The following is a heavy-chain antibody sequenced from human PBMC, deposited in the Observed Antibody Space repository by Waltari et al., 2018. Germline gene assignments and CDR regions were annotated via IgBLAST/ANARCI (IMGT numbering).Heavy chain of an antibody. V-gene: IGHV4-61*01. CDR1: GGSVSSGSYY. CDR3: ARLLHFEDSSWYGTTADD. J-gene: IGHJ4*02. Sequence: QVQLQESGPGLVKPSETLSLTCTVSGGSVSSGSYYWSWIRQPPGKGLEWIGYIYYSGSTNYNPSLKSRVTISVDTSKNQFSLKLSSLRSEDTAVYYCARLLHFEDSSWYGTTADDWGQGTLVTVSS. D-gene: IGHD6-13*01. CDR2: IYYSGST.